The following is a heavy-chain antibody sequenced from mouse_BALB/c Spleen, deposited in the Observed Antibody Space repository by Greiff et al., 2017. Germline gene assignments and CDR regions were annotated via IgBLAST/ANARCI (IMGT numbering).Heavy chain of an antibody. D-gene: IGHD1-1*01. CDR3: ARRYYGSSHWYFDV. CDR1: GFTFSSGA. CDR2: IRSGGSYT. Sequence: EVNLVESGGGLVKPGGSLKLSCAASGFTFSSGAMSWGRQTPEKRLEWVATIRSGGSYTYYPDSVKGRFTISRDNAKNNLYLQMSSLRSDDTAMYYCARRYYGSSHWYFDVWGAGTTVTVSS. V-gene: IGHV5-9-3*01. J-gene: IGHJ1*01.